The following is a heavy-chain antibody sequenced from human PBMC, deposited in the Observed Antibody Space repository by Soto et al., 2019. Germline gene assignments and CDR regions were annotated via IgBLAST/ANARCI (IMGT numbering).Heavy chain of an antibody. V-gene: IGHV4-39*01. CDR3: ARLHCDSPNCVPLDP. D-gene: IGHD2-2*01. CDR1: GGSIRDDRYY. Sequence: QLQLQESGPGPVKPSETLSLTCTVSGGSIRDDRYYWGWIRQPPGKGLEWIGSIYYSGTSSYNPSLKSRVTMSVDTSKKQLSLRLSSVTAADTAVYYCARLHCDSPNCVPLDPWGQGTLVIVSS. CDR2: IYYSGTS. J-gene: IGHJ5*02.